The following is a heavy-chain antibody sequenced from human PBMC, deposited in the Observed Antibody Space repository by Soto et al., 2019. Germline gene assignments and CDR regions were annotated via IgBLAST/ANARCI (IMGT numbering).Heavy chain of an antibody. CDR2: IYYSGST. CDR1: GGSISSSSYY. J-gene: IGHJ5*02. V-gene: IGHV4-39*01. CDR3: APPHYYGSVPHDP. Sequence: QLQLQESGPGLVKPSETLSLTCTVSGGSISSSSYYWGWIRQPPGKGLEWIGSIYYSGSTYYNPSLKSRVTLAVDTSTNQGSLQLRSVTAADTAVYYCAPPHYYGSVPHDPWGQRTLVTVSS. D-gene: IGHD3-10*01.